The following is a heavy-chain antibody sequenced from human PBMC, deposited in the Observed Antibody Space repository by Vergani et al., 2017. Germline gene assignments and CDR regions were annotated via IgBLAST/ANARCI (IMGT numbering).Heavy chain of an antibody. Sequence: EVQLLESGGGLVQPGGSLRLSCAASGFNFWSYAMTWVRQAPGKGLEWVSGIVGSGDDIHYADSVKGRFTISRDNSENTLYLQMNSLRAEDTAVYYCAKXTHANNGVWDAIEIWGQGTMVTVSS. V-gene: IGHV3-23*01. CDR2: IVGSGDDI. J-gene: IGHJ3*02. CDR1: GFNFWSYA. CDR3: AKXTHANNGVWDAIEI. D-gene: IGHD2-8*01.